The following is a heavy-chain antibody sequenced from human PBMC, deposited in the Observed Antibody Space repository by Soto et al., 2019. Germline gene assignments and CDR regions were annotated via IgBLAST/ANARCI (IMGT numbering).Heavy chain of an antibody. CDR3: ARAAFDGDPLNYYSYGMDV. J-gene: IGHJ6*02. CDR2: IIPIFGTA. V-gene: IGHV1-69*13. Sequence: SVKVSCKASGGTFSSYAISWVRQAPGQGLEWMGGIIPIFGTANYAQKFQGRVTITADESTSTAYMELSSLRSEDTAVYYCARAAFDGDPLNYYSYGMDVWGQGTTVTVSS. D-gene: IGHD4-17*01. CDR1: GGTFSSYA.